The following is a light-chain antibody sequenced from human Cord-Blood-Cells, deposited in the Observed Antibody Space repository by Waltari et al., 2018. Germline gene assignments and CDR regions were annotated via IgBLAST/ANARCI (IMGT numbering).Light chain of an antibody. CDR3: AAWDDSLNGPV. V-gene: IGLV1-44*01. CDR1: SSNRGRNT. Sequence: QSVLTQPPSASGTPGQRVTISCSGRSSNRGRNTVNWYQKLPGTAPNLPIYRNNHRPSGVPDRFSGSKSGTSASLAISELQSEYEADYYCAAWDDSLNGPVFGGGTKLTVL. J-gene: IGLJ2*01. CDR2: RNN.